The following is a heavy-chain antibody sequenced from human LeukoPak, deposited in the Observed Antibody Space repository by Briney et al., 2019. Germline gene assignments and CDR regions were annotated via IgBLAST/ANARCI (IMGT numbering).Heavy chain of an antibody. V-gene: IGHV3-53*01. CDR2: IYSGGSA. CDR1: GFTVSSNY. Sequence: GGSLRLSCAASGFTVSSNYMSWVRQAPGKGLEWVSVIYSGGSAYYADSVKGRFTISRDNSKNTLYLQMNSLRAEDTAVYYCASGSIAVAGGFDYWGQGTLVTVSS. D-gene: IGHD6-19*01. J-gene: IGHJ4*02. CDR3: ASGSIAVAGGFDY.